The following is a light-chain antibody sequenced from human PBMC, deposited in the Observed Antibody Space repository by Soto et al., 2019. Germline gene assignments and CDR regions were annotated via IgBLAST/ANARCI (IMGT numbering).Light chain of an antibody. CDR3: QQYGSSGT. CDR2: GAS. Sequence: EIVLTQSPGTLSLSPGERATLSCRASKSVSNNYLAWYQQKPGQAPRLLIYGASNRATGIADRFSGSGSGTYFTLTISSLEPEDFAVYYCQQYGSSGTFGQGTKVEIK. V-gene: IGKV3-20*01. J-gene: IGKJ1*01. CDR1: KSVSNNY.